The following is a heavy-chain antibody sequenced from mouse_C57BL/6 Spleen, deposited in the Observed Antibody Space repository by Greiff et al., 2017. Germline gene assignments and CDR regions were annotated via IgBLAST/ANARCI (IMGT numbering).Heavy chain of an antibody. D-gene: IGHD4-1*01. CDR2: IYPSDSET. J-gene: IGHJ4*01. CDR3: AQTGPYAMDY. CDR1: GYTFTSYW. V-gene: IGHV1-61*01. Sequence: VQLQQPGAELVRPGSSVKLSCKASGYTFTSYWMDWVKQRPGQGLEWIGNIYPSDSETHYNQKFKDKATLTVDKSSSTAYMQLSSLTSEDSAVYYCAQTGPYAMDYWGQGTSVTVSS.